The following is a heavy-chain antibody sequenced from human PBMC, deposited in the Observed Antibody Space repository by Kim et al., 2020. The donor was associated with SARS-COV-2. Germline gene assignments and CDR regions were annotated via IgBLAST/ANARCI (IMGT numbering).Heavy chain of an antibody. CDR3: ARGPWSSYYYGSGSYYPPFDY. J-gene: IGHJ4*02. D-gene: IGHD3-10*01. CDR2: INHSGST. V-gene: IGHV4-34*01. CDR1: GGSFSGYY. Sequence: SETLSLTCAVYGGSFSGYYWSWIRQPPGKGLEWIGEINHSGSTNYNPSLKSRVTISVDTSKNQFSLKLSSVTAADTAVYYCARGPWSSYYYGSGSYYPPFDYWGQGTLVTVSS.